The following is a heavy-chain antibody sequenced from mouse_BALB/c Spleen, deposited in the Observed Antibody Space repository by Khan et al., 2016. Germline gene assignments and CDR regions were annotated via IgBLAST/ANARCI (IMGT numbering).Heavy chain of an antibody. D-gene: IGHD2-4*01. J-gene: IGHJ3*01. V-gene: IGHV3-1*02. CDR1: GYSITSGYS. CDR2: INYSGST. Sequence: EVQLQESGPDLVKPSQSLSLTCTVTGYSITSGYSWHWIRQFPGNKLEWMGYINYSGSTNYNPSLKSRISITRDTSKNQFFLQLNSVTTEDTATXYCAMEEITTAFAYWGQGTLVTVSA. CDR3: AMEEITTAFAY.